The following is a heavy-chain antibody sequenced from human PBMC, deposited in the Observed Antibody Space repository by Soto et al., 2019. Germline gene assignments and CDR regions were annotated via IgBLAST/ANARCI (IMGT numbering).Heavy chain of an antibody. Sequence: GGSLRLSCAASGVTFSSYSMNWVRQAPGKGLEWVSSISSSSSYIYYADSVKGRFTISRDNAKNSLYLQMNSLRAEDTAVYYCAKPLTGLWYGESSGAFYTCGQRTIVPVSS. D-gene: IGHD3-10*01. V-gene: IGHV3-21*04. CDR3: AKPLTGLWYGESSGAFYT. J-gene: IGHJ3*01. CDR2: ISSSSSYI. CDR1: GVTFSSYS.